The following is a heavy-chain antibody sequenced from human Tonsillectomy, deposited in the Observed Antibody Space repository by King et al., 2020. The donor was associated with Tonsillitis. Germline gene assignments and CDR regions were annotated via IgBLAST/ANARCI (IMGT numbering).Heavy chain of an antibody. Sequence: QLQLQESGSGLVKPSQTLSLTCTVSGGSISSGAYSWSWIRQPPGEGLEWIGYIYHTGTTYYNPSLKSRVIISVDRSKNQFSLNLSSVTAADTAVYYCARMLGYGDYAYLFDPWGQGTLVTVSS. J-gene: IGHJ5*02. CDR3: ARMLGYGDYAYLFDP. CDR2: IYHTGTT. D-gene: IGHD4-17*01. V-gene: IGHV4-30-2*01. CDR1: GGSISSGAYS.